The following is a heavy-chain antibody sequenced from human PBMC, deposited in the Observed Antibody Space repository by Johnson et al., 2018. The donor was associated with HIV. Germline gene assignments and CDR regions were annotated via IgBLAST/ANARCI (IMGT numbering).Heavy chain of an antibody. CDR1: GFTFSSYA. Sequence: VQLVESGGGVVQPGGSLRLSCAASGFTFSSYAMHWVRQAPGKGLEWVAVISYDGSNKYYADSVKGRFTISRDISKNTLYLQMNSLRAEDTAVYYCAKDRGSYYFYAFDIWGQGTMVSVSS. CDR2: ISYDGSNK. CDR3: AKDRGSYYFYAFDI. V-gene: IGHV3-30*04. J-gene: IGHJ3*02. D-gene: IGHD1-26*01.